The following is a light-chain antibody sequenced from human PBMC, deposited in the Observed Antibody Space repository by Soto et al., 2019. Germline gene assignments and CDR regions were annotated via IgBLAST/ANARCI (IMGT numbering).Light chain of an antibody. CDR3: ETGDGNTQV. J-gene: IGLJ3*02. Sequence: QLVLTQSSSASASLGSSVKFTCTLCSRHSSYIIAWHQQQPGKAPRYLMKLEGSGSYNKGSGVPDRFSGSSSGADRYLTISNLQFEDEADDYCETGDGNTQVFGGGTKLTVL. CDR2: LEGSGSY. V-gene: IGLV4-60*02. CDR1: SRHSSYI.